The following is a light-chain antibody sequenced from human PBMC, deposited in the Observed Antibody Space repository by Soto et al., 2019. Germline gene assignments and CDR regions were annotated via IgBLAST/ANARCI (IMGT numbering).Light chain of an antibody. J-gene: IGKJ4*01. V-gene: IGKV1-5*03. CDR1: QSISSW. Sequence: DIELTQSPSTLAASVGDRVTITCRASQSISSWLAWYQQKPGKAPKLLIYKAFSLESGVPSRFSGSGSGTEFTLTISSLQPDDIATYYCQQYNSYSPLTFGGGTKVDI. CDR2: KAF. CDR3: QQYNSYSPLT.